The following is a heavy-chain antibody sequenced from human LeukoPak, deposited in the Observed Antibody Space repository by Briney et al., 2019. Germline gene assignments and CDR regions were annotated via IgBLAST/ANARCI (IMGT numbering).Heavy chain of an antibody. CDR3: ASLGELSSLN. Sequence: PGGSLRLSCEASGFTFSSYGMHWVRQAPGKWMEWVAFIRYDGSNKYYADSVKGRFTISRDNSENTLYLQMNSLRAEDTAVYYCASLGELSSLNWGQGTLVTVSS. V-gene: IGHV3-30*02. CDR2: IRYDGSNK. CDR1: GFTFSSYG. J-gene: IGHJ4*02. D-gene: IGHD3-16*02.